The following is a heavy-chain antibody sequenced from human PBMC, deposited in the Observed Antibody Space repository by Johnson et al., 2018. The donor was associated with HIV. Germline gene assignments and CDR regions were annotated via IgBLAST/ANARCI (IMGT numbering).Heavy chain of an antibody. V-gene: IGHV3-53*01. CDR1: GFTVSSTY. D-gene: IGHD3-10*01. CDR2: IYSGGST. CDR3: ARDTSGEGRAFDI. J-gene: IGHJ3*02. Sequence: VQLVESGGGLIQPGGSLRLSCAASGFTVSSTYMSWVRQAPGKGLEWVSAIYSGGSTYYADSVKGRFTISRDNAKNSLDLQMNSLRAEDTAVYYCARDTSGEGRAFDIWGQGTMVTVSS.